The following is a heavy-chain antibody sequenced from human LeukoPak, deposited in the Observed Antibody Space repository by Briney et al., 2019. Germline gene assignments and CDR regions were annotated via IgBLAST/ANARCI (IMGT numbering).Heavy chain of an antibody. CDR3: VRSSSWYTVYFDY. J-gene: IGHJ4*02. CDR2: ISSDGGSI. V-gene: IGHV3-64*05. Sequence: GGSLRLSCAASGFTFSDHYMSWVRQAPGKGLECVSAISSDGGSIDYADSVKGRFTISRDNSKNTVYVEMSSLRGEDTAVYYCVRSSSWYTVYFDYWGQGTLVTVSS. D-gene: IGHD6-13*01. CDR1: GFTFSDHY.